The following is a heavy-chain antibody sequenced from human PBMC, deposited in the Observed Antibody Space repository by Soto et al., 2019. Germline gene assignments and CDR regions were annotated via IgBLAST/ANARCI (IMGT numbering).Heavy chain of an antibody. Sequence: QPGGSPRLSCAASRLTFRSSAISWVRQAQGKGLAWVSATGGGGDDRYYADSVTGRFTISRDNSKSMLFIQMNSLRAEDTDVYYCAKDRMSYNSVWDAFDIWGQGTLVTVSS. CDR1: RLTFRSSA. D-gene: IGHD3-10*01. CDR3: AKDRMSYNSVWDAFDI. CDR2: TGGGGDDR. V-gene: IGHV3-23*01. J-gene: IGHJ3*02.